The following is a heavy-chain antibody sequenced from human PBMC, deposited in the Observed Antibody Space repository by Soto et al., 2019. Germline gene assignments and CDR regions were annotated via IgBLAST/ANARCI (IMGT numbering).Heavy chain of an antibody. J-gene: IGHJ6*02. CDR3: ARDRALFVDTAMVTHYYYYGMDV. D-gene: IGHD5-18*01. V-gene: IGHV3-48*02. CDR1: GFTFSSYS. Sequence: PGGSLRLSCAASGFTFSSYSMNWVRQAPGKGLEWVSYISSSSRTIYYADSVKGRFTISRDNAKNSLYLQMNSLRDEDTAVYYCARDRALFVDTAMVTHYYYYGMDVWGQGTTVTVSS. CDR2: ISSSSRTI.